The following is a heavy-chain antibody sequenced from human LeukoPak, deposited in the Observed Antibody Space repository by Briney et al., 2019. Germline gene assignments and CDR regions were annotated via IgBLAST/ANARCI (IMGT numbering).Heavy chain of an antibody. Sequence: PGGSLRLSCAASGFTFSSYWMSWVRQAPGKGLEWVANIKQDGSEKYYVDSVKGRFTISRDNVKNSLYLQMNSLRAEDTAVYYCARDRSLAVAGTLFDYWGQGTLVTVSS. J-gene: IGHJ4*02. CDR2: IKQDGSEK. CDR1: GFTFSSYW. CDR3: ARDRSLAVAGTLFDY. V-gene: IGHV3-7*01. D-gene: IGHD6-19*01.